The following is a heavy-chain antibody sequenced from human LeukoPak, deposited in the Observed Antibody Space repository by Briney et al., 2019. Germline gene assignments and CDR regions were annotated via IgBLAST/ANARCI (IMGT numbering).Heavy chain of an antibody. D-gene: IGHD5-24*01. V-gene: IGHV4-34*01. J-gene: IGHJ2*01. CDR1: GGSFSGYY. CDR2: INHSGST. CDR3: AREGRNNVLWLQSRFWYFDL. Sequence: PSETLSLTCAVYGGSFSGYYWSWIRQPPGKGLERIGEINHSGSTNYNPSLKSRVTISVDTSKNQFSLKLSSVTAADTAVYYCAREGRNNVLWLQSRFWYFDLWGRGTLVTVSS.